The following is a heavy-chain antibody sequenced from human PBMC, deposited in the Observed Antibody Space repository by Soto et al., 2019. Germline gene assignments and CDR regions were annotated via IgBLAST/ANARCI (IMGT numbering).Heavy chain of an antibody. Sequence: SETLSLTCTVSGGSISSSSYYWGWIRQPPGKGLEWIGGIYYSGSTYYNPSLKSRVTISVDTSKNQFSMNLRSVTAAETAVYYCAVEYRSSPGPGYYYGMDVWGQATTVTVSS. D-gene: IGHD6-6*01. CDR3: AVEYRSSPGPGYYYGMDV. V-gene: IGHV4-39*01. CDR2: IYYSGST. CDR1: GGSISSSSYY. J-gene: IGHJ6*02.